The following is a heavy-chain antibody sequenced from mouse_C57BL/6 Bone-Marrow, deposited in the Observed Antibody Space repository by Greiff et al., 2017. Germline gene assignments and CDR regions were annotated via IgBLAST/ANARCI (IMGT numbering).Heavy chain of an antibody. Sequence: QVHVKQSGPELVKPGASVKISCKASGYAFSSSWMNWVKQRPGKGLEWIGRIYPGDGDTNYNGKFNGKATLTADKSSSTAYMQLSSLTSEDSAVYFCARCYGSSKYYYAMDYWGQGTSVTVSS. CDR3: ARCYGSSKYYYAMDY. D-gene: IGHD1-1*01. CDR1: GYAFSSSW. V-gene: IGHV1-82*01. J-gene: IGHJ4*01. CDR2: IYPGDGDT.